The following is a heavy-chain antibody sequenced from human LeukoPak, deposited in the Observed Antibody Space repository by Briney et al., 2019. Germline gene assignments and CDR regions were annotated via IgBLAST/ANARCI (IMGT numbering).Heavy chain of an antibody. CDR3: ARSGIVGARNRGFDY. D-gene: IGHD1-26*01. J-gene: IGHJ4*02. V-gene: IGHV1-2*02. Sequence: ASVKVSCTASGYTFTGYYMHWVRQAPGQGLEWMGWINPNSGGTNYAQKFQGRVTMTRDTSISTVYMELSRLRSDDTAVYYCARSGIVGARNRGFDYWGQGTLVTVSS. CDR2: INPNSGGT. CDR1: GYTFTGYY.